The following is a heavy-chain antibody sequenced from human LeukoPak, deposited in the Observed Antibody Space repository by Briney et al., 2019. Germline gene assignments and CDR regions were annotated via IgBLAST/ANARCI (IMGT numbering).Heavy chain of an antibody. CDR3: ARGRYCSADICSGGDAFDI. V-gene: IGHV4-4*07. Sequence: SETLSLTCTVSGGSINNYYWSWIRQPAGKGLEWIGRIYTRGSTNYNRSLKSRVTMSVDTSKNQFSLKLSSVTAADTPVYYCARGRYCSADICSGGDAFDIWGQGTMVSVSS. D-gene: IGHD2-15*01. CDR2: IYTRGST. J-gene: IGHJ3*02. CDR1: GGSINNYY.